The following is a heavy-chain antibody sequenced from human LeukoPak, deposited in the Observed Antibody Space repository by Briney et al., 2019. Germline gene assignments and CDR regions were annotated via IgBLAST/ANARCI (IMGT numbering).Heavy chain of an antibody. CDR1: GFTVSSNY. CDR3: ARMATAFDY. D-gene: IGHD1-1*01. CDR2: IYSVGST. V-gene: IGHV3-53*01. Sequence: GGSLRLSCAASGFTVSSNYISWVRQAPGKGLEWVSVIYSVGSTFYADSVKGRFTISRDNSKNTLYLQMNSLRAEDTAVYYCARMATAFDYWGQGTLVTVSS. J-gene: IGHJ4*02.